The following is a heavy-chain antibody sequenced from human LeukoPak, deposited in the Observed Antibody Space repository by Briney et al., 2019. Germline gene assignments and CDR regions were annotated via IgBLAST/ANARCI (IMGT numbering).Heavy chain of an antibody. CDR3: ARTTEAHSWRTRYYDYYMDV. CDR2: IYYSGST. CDR1: GGSISSYH. D-gene: IGHD6-13*01. Sequence: KPSETLSLTCTVSGGSISSYHWSWIRQPPGKGLEWIGYIYYSGSTNYNPSLKSRVTISVDTSKNQFSLKLSSVTAADTAVYYCARTTEAHSWRTRYYDYYMDVWGKGTTVTVSS. J-gene: IGHJ6*03. V-gene: IGHV4-59*01.